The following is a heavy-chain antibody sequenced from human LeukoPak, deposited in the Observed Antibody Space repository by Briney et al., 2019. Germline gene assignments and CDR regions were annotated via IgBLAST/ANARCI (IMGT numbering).Heavy chain of an antibody. CDR2: ISGSGGST. CDR3: AKAGTYYYDSSGYYSGYYFDY. D-gene: IGHD3-22*01. V-gene: IGHV3-23*01. J-gene: IGHJ4*01. CDR1: GFTFSSYA. Sequence: GGSLRLSCAASGFTFSSYAMSWVRQAPGKGLEWVSAISGSGGSTYYADSVKGRFTISRDNSKNTLYLQMNSLRAEDTAVYYCAKAGTYYYDSSGYYSGYYFDYCGHGTLVTVSS.